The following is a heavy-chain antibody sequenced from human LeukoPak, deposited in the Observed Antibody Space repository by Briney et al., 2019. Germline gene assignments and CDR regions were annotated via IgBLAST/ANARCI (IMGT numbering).Heavy chain of an antibody. CDR2: IYYSGST. CDR1: GGSISSGGYY. Sequence: SHTLSLTCTVSGGSISSGGYYWSWIRQHPGKGLEWIGYIYYSGSTYYNPSLKSRVTISVDTSKNQFSLRLSSVTAADTAVYYCARLTYYYDSSGYYANWFDPWGQGTLVTVSS. V-gene: IGHV4-31*03. J-gene: IGHJ5*02. CDR3: ARLTYYYDSSGYYANWFDP. D-gene: IGHD3-22*01.